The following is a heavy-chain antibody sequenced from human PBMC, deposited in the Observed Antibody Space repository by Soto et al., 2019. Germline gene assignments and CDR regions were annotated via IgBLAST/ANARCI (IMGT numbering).Heavy chain of an antibody. D-gene: IGHD4-17*01. CDR3: ARLSTVTTYRSYYYGMDV. J-gene: IGHJ6*02. Sequence: QLQLQESGPGLVKPSETLSLTCTVSGGSISSSSYYWGWIRQPPGKGLEWIGSIYYSGSTYYNPSLKSRVTISVDTSKNQFSLKLSSVTAADTAVYYCARLSTVTTYRSYYYGMDVWGQGTTVTVSS. CDR2: IYYSGST. V-gene: IGHV4-39*01. CDR1: GGSISSSSYY.